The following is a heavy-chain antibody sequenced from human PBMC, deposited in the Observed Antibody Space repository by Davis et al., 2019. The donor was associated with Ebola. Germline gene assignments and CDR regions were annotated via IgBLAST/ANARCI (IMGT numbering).Heavy chain of an antibody. CDR1: GGSISDYY. V-gene: IGHV4-59*01. D-gene: IGHD2-15*01. J-gene: IGHJ5*02. Sequence: SETLSLTCTVSGGSISDYYWSWIRQSPGKGLEWIGHMYLSGITEYNPSLTSRVTMSVDMSSNQVSLELISLTAADTAVYYCARVSDRRECSGGSCYARGNWFDPWGQGTLVTVSS. CDR2: MYLSGIT. CDR3: ARVSDRRECSGGSCYARGNWFDP.